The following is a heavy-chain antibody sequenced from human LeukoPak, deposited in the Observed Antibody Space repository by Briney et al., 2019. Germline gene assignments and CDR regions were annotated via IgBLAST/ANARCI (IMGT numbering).Heavy chain of an antibody. CDR1: GFTVSSNY. CDR2: IYSGGST. J-gene: IGHJ4*02. Sequence: AGGSLRLSCAASGFTVSSNYMSWVRQAPGKGLEWVSVIYSGGSTYYADSVKGRFTISRDNSKNTLYLQMNSLRAEDTAVYYCARLYSGGYTDYWGQGTLVTVSS. D-gene: IGHD6-19*01. V-gene: IGHV3-66*01. CDR3: ARLYSGGYTDY.